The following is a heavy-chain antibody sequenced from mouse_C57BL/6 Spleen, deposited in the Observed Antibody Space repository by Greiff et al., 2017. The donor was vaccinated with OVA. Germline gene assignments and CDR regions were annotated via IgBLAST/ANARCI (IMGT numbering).Heavy chain of an antibody. CDR3: ARLDYFY. J-gene: IGHJ2*01. V-gene: IGHV14-2*01. CDR1: VFNIQDYY. CDR2: IDPEDGET. D-gene: IGHD1-1*02. Sequence: VPLQQSGAELVKPGASVKLSCTASVFNIQDYYMHLVKHRPDQCLAWIGRIDPEDGETKYAPKFQGKANRKADTSSNTAYLQLSSLTAEDTAVYYCARLDYFYWGKGTTLTVSS.